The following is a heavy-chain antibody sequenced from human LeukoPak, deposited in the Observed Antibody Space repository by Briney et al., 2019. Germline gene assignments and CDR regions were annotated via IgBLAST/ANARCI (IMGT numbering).Heavy chain of an antibody. D-gene: IGHD3-16*01. J-gene: IGHJ3*02. V-gene: IGHV4-34*01. CDR2: INHSGST. CDR3: ARPTFNARHAFDI. CDR1: GGSFSGYY. Sequence: SETLSLTCAVYGGSFSGYYWSWIRQPPGKGLEWIGEINHSGSTNYNPSLKSRVTISVDTSKNQFSLKLSSVTAADTAVYYCARPTFNARHAFDIWGQGTMVTVSS.